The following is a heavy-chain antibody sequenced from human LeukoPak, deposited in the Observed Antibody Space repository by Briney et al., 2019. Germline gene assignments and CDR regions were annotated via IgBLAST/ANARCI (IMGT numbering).Heavy chain of an antibody. CDR1: GFTFSDYY. J-gene: IGHJ4*02. CDR2: ISSGGSTI. Sequence: PGRSLRLSCAVSGFTFSDYYMSWIRQAPGKGLEWVSYISSGGSTISHADSVKGRFTISRDNAENSLYLQMNSLRAEDTAVYYCARRAAASRCFDYWGQGTLVTVSS. D-gene: IGHD6-13*01. CDR3: ARRAAASRCFDY. V-gene: IGHV3-11*01.